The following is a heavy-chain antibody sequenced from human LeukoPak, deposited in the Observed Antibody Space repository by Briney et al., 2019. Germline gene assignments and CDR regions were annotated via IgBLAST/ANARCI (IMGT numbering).Heavy chain of an antibody. CDR2: INPSGDST. V-gene: IGHV1-46*01. CDR1: GYTFTSYS. D-gene: IGHD1-26*01. CDR3: ARDGGPRSDFDY. Sequence: ASVKVSCKASGYTFTSYSIHWVRQAPGQGLEWMGIINPSGDSTTYAQTFQGRITMTRDTSTSTVYMGLSSLRPEDTAVYYCARDGGPRSDFDYWGQGTLVTVSS. J-gene: IGHJ4*02.